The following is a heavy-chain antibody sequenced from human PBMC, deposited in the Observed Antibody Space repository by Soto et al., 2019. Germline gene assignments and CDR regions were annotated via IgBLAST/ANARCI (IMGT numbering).Heavy chain of an antibody. CDR2: ISYDGSNK. CDR3: ARPLSSGYYHNNWFDP. J-gene: IGHJ5*02. CDR1: GFTFSSYA. V-gene: IGHV3-30-3*01. Sequence: GGSLILSCAASGFTFSSYAMHWVRQAPGKGLEWVAVISYDGSNKYYADSVKGRFTISRDNSKNTLYLQMNSLRAEDTAVYYCARPLSSGYYHNNWFDPWGQGTQVTVSS. D-gene: IGHD3-22*01.